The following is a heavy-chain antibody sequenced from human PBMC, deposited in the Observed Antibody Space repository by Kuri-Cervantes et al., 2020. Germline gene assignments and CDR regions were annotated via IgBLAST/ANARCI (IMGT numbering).Heavy chain of an antibody. Sequence: ASVKVSCKASGYTFTSYAMHWVRQAPGQRPEWMGWINAGNGNTKYSQKFQGRVTITRDTSASTAYMELSSLRSEDTAVYYCARAPRVSSGRDGPYYYYMDVWGKGTTVTVSS. J-gene: IGHJ6*03. D-gene: IGHD6-19*01. CDR2: INAGNGNT. CDR1: GYTFTSYA. CDR3: ARAPRVSSGRDGPYYYYMDV. V-gene: IGHV1-3*01.